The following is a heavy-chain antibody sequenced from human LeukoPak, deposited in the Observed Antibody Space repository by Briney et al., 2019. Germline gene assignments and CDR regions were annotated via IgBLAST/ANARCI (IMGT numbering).Heavy chain of an antibody. CDR3: ARDQDGPNCYMDV. J-gene: IGHJ6*04. D-gene: IGHD2-21*01. Sequence: GGSLRLSCAASGFSFSSYWMVWVRRAPGKGLVWVSRIKSDGTGATYTDSVRGRFTMSRDNAENTLFLQMNSLRAEDTAVYYCARDQDGPNCYMDVWGKGTTVTVSS. V-gene: IGHV3-74*01. CDR1: GFSFSSYW. CDR2: IKSDGTGA.